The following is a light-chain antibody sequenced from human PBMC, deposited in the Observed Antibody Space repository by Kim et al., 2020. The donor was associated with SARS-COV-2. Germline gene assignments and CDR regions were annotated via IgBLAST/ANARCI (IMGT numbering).Light chain of an antibody. V-gene: IGLV3-19*01. CDR2: GNN. Sequence: VALGQTVTITCTGDTLRSYFASWYQQKPGQAPVLVMFGNNHRPSGISDRFSGSSSRNTGALTITGAQAEDEADYYCATRDRRNHVLFGGGTQLTVL. J-gene: IGLJ2*01. CDR3: ATRDRRNHVL. CDR1: TLRSYF.